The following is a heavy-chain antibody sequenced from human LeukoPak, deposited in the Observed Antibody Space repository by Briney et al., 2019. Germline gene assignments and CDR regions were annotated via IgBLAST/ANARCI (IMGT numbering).Heavy chain of an antibody. CDR1: GYTFTSYY. Sequence: ASVKVSCKASGYTFTSYYMHWVRQAPGQGLEWMGIINPSGGSTSYAQKFQGRVTMTRDTSTSTVYMELSSLRSEDTAAYYCARDQHPDYYDSSGASGYWGQGTLVTVSS. J-gene: IGHJ4*02. CDR2: INPSGGST. D-gene: IGHD3-22*01. CDR3: ARDQHPDYYDSSGASGY. V-gene: IGHV1-46*01.